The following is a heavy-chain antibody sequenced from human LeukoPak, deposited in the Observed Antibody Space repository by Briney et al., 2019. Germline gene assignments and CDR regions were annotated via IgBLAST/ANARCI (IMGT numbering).Heavy chain of an antibody. J-gene: IGHJ4*02. D-gene: IGHD2-2*02. V-gene: IGHV1-2*02. CDR2: INPNSGGT. Sequence: GASVKVSCKASGYTFTGYYMHWVRQAPGQGLEWMGWINPNSGGTNYAQKFQGRVTITTDESTSTAYMELSSLRSEDTAVYYCASGRIVVVPAAIGYFDYWGQGTLVTVSS. CDR1: GYTFTGYY. CDR3: ASGRIVVVPAAIGYFDY.